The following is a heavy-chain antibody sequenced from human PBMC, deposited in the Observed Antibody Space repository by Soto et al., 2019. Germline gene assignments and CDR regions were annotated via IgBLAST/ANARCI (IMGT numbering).Heavy chain of an antibody. D-gene: IGHD6-13*01. CDR2: IYYSGST. CDR3: ARQPHIAGAGTRWFDP. J-gene: IGHJ5*02. CDR1: GGSISSSSYY. V-gene: IGHV4-39*01. Sequence: PSETVALTCTVSGGSISSSSYYWGWIRQPPGKGLEWIGSIYYSGSTYYNPSLKSRVTISVDTSKNQFSLKLSSVTAADTAVYYCARQPHIAGAGTRWFDPWGQGTLVTVSS.